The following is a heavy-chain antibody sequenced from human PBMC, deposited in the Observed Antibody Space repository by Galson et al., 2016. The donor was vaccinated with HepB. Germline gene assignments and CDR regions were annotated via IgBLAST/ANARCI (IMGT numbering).Heavy chain of an antibody. V-gene: IGHV3-30*18. Sequence: SLRLSCAVSGFTFRNYAKHWVRQAPGRGLEWLAVISDDGRNKYHLDSVRGRFTISRDNSKNTLYLQMNSLTAEDTAIYYCAKAACRGGSCFFDAWGQGTLVTVSS. CDR2: ISDDGRNK. D-gene: IGHD2-15*01. J-gene: IGHJ4*02. CDR1: GFTFRNYA. CDR3: AKAACRGGSCFFDA.